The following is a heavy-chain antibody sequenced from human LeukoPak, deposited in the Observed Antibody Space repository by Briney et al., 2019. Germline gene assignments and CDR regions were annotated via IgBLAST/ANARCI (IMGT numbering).Heavy chain of an antibody. V-gene: IGHV1-18*01. CDR3: ARRMVGATDYYMDV. CDR1: GYTFTSYG. Sequence: ASVKVSCKASGYTFTSYGISWVRQAPGQGLEWRGWISAYNGNTNYAQKLQGRVTMTTDTSTSTAYMELRSLRSDDTAVYYCARRMVGATDYYMDVWGKGTTVTVSS. J-gene: IGHJ6*03. CDR2: ISAYNGNT. D-gene: IGHD1-26*01.